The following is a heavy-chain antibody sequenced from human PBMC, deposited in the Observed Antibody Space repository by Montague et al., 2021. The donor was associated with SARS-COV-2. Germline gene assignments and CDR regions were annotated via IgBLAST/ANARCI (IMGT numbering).Heavy chain of an antibody. J-gene: IGHJ6*02. CDR2: ISHTEST. D-gene: IGHD3-16*01. Sequence: SETLSLTCTVSSGSISNYYWSWIRQPPGKGLEWIGFISHTESTNYNPSLESRVSISIDTSKSQFSLRVRSVTAADTAVYCCARSVQFAYGSDVWGQGTTVTISS. V-gene: IGHV4-59*08. CDR3: ARSVQFAYGSDV. CDR1: SGSISNYY.